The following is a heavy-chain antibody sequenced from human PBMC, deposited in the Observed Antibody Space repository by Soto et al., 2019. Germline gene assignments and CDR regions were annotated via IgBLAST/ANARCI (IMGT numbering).Heavy chain of an antibody. Sequence: QVQLVQSGAEVKKPGSSVKVSCKASGGTFSSYTISWVRQAPGQGSEWMGRIIPILGLANYAQKFQGRVTITADKSMSTAYMELSSRRSEDTAVYYCARERRSGGSRQPGACDIWGQGTMVTVSS. D-gene: IGHD2-15*01. V-gene: IGHV1-69*08. CDR2: IIPILGLA. CDR1: GGTFSSYT. CDR3: ARERRSGGSRQPGACDI. J-gene: IGHJ3*02.